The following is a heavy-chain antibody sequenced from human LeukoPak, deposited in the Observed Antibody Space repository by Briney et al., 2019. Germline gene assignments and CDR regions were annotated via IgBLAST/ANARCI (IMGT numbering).Heavy chain of an antibody. Sequence: GGSLRLSCAASGFTFSSYNMNWVRQAPGKGLEWVSSISGSSSYIYYADSVKGRFTISRDNAKNSLYLQMNSLRAEDTAVYYCAELGITMIGGVWGKGTTVTISS. J-gene: IGHJ6*04. CDR1: GFTFSSYN. CDR2: ISGSSSYI. V-gene: IGHV3-21*01. D-gene: IGHD3-10*02. CDR3: AELGITMIGGV.